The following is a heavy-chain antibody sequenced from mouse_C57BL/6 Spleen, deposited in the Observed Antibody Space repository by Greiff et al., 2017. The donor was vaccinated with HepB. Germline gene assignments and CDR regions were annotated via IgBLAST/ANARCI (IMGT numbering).Heavy chain of an antibody. V-gene: IGHV1-82*01. CDR1: GYAFSSSW. J-gene: IGHJ4*01. D-gene: IGHD4-1*02. Sequence: QVQLQQSGPELVKPGASVKISCKASGYAFSSSWMNWVKQRPGKGLEWIGRIYPGDADTNYNGKFKGKATVTADKSSSTAYMQLSSLTSEDSAVYFCARTQLGYAMDYWGQGTSVTVSS. CDR2: IYPGDADT. CDR3: ARTQLGYAMDY.